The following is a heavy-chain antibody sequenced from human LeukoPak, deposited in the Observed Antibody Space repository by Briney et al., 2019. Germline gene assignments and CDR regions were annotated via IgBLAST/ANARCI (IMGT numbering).Heavy chain of an antibody. Sequence: PSETLSLTCAVSGYSISSGYYWGWIRQPPGKGLEWIGSIYHSGSTYYNPSLKSRVTISVDTSKNQFSLKLSSVTAADTAVYYCARHAPSGDGYYYYYYMDVWGKGTTVTVSS. J-gene: IGHJ6*03. D-gene: IGHD3-10*01. CDR2: IYHSGST. CDR3: ARHAPSGDGYYYYYYMDV. CDR1: GYSISSGYY. V-gene: IGHV4-38-2*01.